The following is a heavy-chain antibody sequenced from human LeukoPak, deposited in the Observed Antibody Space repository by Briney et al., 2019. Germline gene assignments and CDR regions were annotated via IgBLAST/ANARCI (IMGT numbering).Heavy chain of an antibody. V-gene: IGHV4-39*07. CDR2: IHYSGST. CDR3: ARVVSSSWDYYYYMDV. J-gene: IGHJ6*03. CDR1: GGSISSSSYY. Sequence: SETLSLTCTVSGGSISSSSYYWGWIRQPPGKGLEWIGSIHYSGSTNYNPSLKSRVTISVDTSKNQFSLKLYSVTAADTAVYYCARVVSSSWDYYYYMDVWGKGTTVTISS. D-gene: IGHD6-13*01.